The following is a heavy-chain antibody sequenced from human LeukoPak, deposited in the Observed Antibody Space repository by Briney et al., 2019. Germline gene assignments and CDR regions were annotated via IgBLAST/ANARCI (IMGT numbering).Heavy chain of an antibody. CDR2: ISSSSHI. V-gene: IGHV3-21*01. D-gene: IGHD6-19*01. CDR3: ARGDKSSGWYFLDY. CDR1: GFAFSSYT. Sequence: TGGSLRLSCAASGFAFSSYTMNWVRQAPGKGLEWVSSISSSSHIYYTDSVKGRFTISRDNAKTSLNLQVNSLRAEDTAVYYCARGDKSSGWYFLDYWGRGTLVAVSS. J-gene: IGHJ4*02.